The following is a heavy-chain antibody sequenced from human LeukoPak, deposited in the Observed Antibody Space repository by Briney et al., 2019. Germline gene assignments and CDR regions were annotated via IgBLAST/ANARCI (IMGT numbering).Heavy chain of an antibody. D-gene: IGHD3-3*01. Sequence: GGSLRLSCAASGFTFSNHEMNWVRQAPGKGLEWISYISDSGSTIYYSDSVKGRFTISRDNAKNSLYLQMNSLRAEDTAVYYCARERDLEWLLYDYWGQGTLVTVSS. J-gene: IGHJ4*02. CDR1: GFTFSNHE. V-gene: IGHV3-48*03. CDR3: ARERDLEWLLYDY. CDR2: ISDSGSTI.